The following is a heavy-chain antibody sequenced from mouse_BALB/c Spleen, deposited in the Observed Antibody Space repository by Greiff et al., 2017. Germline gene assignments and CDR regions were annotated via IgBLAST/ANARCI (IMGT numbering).Heavy chain of an antibody. D-gene: IGHD2-1*01. CDR3: ALYGNYAMDY. CDR2: INPSTGYT. Sequence: QVQLKESGAELAKPGASVKTSCKASGYTFTSYWMHWVKQRPGQGLEWIGYINPSTGYTEYNQKFKDKATLTADKSSSTAYMQLSSLTSEDSAVYYCALYGNYAMDYWGQGTSVTVSS. V-gene: IGHV1-7*01. CDR1: GYTFTSYW. J-gene: IGHJ4*01.